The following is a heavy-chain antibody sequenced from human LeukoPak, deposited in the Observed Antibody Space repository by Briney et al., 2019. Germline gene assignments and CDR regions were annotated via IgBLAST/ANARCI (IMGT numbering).Heavy chain of an antibody. V-gene: IGHV4-59*01. J-gene: IGHJ3*02. Sequence: SETLSLTCSVFSDSISPNYWTWIRQSPGKGPEWIGYVYYTGRTKYNPSLQSRLTISLDTSNNHFSLQLSSVTTADTAVYYCARLLDSDNSGAPDTFDMWGQGTMVTVSS. CDR3: ARLLDSDNSGAPDTFDM. D-gene: IGHD3-22*01. CDR1: SDSISPNY. CDR2: VYYTGRT.